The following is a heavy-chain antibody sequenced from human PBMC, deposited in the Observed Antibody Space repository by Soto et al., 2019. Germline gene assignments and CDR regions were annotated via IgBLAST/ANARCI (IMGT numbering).Heavy chain of an antibody. CDR1: GGNFRRYA. J-gene: IGHJ6*02. CDR3: VFGDCTSSSCSYYFYGLDV. V-gene: IGHV1-69*13. CDR2: ILPIFGSP. D-gene: IGHD2-2*01. Sequence: GASVKVSCKASGGNFRRYAISWVRQAPGQGLEWMGGILPIFGSPSHAQKFRDRVTITADESTSTAYLELTSLTSEDTAIYYCVFGDCTSSSCSYYFYGLDVWVQGTTVTAP.